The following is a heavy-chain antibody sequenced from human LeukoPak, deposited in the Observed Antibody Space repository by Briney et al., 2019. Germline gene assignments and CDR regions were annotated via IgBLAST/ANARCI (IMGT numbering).Heavy chain of an antibody. CDR1: GFTFSNYN. CDR2: ISRSSIYM. Sequence: GGSLRLSCAASGFTFSNYNMNWVRQAPGKGLEWVSSISRSSIYMYYADSVKGRFTISRDNAKNSLYLQMNSLRAEDTAVYYCAKDRSATWWFSSSWRGNWFDPWGQGTLVTVSS. D-gene: IGHD6-13*01. CDR3: AKDRSATWWFSSSWRGNWFDP. V-gene: IGHV3-21*01. J-gene: IGHJ5*02.